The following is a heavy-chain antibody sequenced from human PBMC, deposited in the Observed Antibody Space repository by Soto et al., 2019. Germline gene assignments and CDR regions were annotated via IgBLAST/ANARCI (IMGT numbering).Heavy chain of an antibody. CDR1: EQTITGHY. CDR3: ASVPLSYKNNDYLEQ. CDR2: INPKGDGK. V-gene: IGHV1-2*02. D-gene: IGHD3-16*01. J-gene: IGHJ4*02. Sequence: QVQMVQSGPEVKKPGASVKISCKASEQTITGHYIQWVRQAPGQGPEWMGWINPKGDGKKYAQHFQGRITVTRDTSINTCYMELRALTSDDTAVYSCASVPLSYKNNDYLEQWGQGTLVTVSS.